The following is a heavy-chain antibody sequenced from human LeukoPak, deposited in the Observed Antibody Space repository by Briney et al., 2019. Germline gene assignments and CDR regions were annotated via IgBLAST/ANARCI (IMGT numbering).Heavy chain of an antibody. D-gene: IGHD6-6*01. CDR1: GGSISGYY. J-gene: IGHJ4*02. CDR2: IYTSGST. CDR3: ARCYSSSSHFDY. Sequence: PSETLSLTCTVSGGSISGYYWSWIRQPPGKGLEWIGHIYTSGSTYYNPSLKSRVTISVDTSRNQFSLRLASVTAADTAVYYCARCYSSSSHFDYWGQGTLVTVSS. V-gene: IGHV4-4*09.